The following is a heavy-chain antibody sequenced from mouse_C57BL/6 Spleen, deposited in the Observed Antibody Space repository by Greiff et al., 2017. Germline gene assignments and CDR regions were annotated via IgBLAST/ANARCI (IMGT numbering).Heavy chain of an antibody. CDR1: GFTFSDYY. CDR3: ARHSQYFDV. J-gene: IGHJ1*03. Sequence: EVKLMESGGGLVQPGGSLKLSCAASGFTFSDYYMYWVRQTPEKRLEWVAYISNGGGSTYYPDTVKGRFTISRDNAKNTLYLQMSRLKSEDTAMYYCARHSQYFDVWGTGTTVTVSS. CDR2: ISNGGGST. V-gene: IGHV5-12*01.